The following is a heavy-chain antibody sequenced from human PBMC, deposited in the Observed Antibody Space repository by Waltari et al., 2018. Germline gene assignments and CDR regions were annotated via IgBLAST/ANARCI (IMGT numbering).Heavy chain of an antibody. V-gene: IGHV3-74*01. J-gene: IGHJ4*02. Sequence: EVQLVESGGGLVQPGGSLRPSCAASGFTFSSYWMLWVRQAPGKGLVWVSRINTDGSSTTYADSVKGRFTISRDNARNTLYLQMDNLRAEDTAVYYCGRHMHYSWYGASDYWGQGILVTVSS. CDR2: INTDGSST. CDR1: GFTFSSYW. D-gene: IGHD6-13*01. CDR3: GRHMHYSWYGASDY.